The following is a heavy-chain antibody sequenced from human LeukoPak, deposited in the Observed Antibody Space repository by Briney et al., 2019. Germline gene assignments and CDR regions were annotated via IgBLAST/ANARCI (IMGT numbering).Heavy chain of an antibody. CDR1: GFTVSSNY. V-gene: IGHV3-66*01. CDR2: IYSGGST. Sequence: GSLRLYCAASGFTVSSNYMSWVRQAPGKGLEWVSVIYSGGSTYYADSVKGRFTISRDNSMNTLYLQMNSLRAEDTAVYYCAREVIAAAGSDYFDYWGQGTLVTVSS. D-gene: IGHD6-13*01. J-gene: IGHJ4*02. CDR3: AREVIAAAGSDYFDY.